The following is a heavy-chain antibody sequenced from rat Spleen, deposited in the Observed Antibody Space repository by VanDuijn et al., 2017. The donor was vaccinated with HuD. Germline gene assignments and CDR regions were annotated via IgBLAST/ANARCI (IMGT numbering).Heavy chain of an antibody. V-gene: IGHV5-29*01. CDR1: GLSFSNYD. CDR2: ISYDGSST. J-gene: IGHJ4*01. D-gene: IGHD1-11*01. CDR3: ARHYGGYSEYVMDA. Sequence: EVQLVESGGGLVQPGRSLKLSCAASGLSFSNYDMAWVRQAPTKGLEWVASISYDGSSTYYRDSVKGRFTISRDNAKSTLYLQMDSLRSEDTATYYCARHYGGYSEYVMDAWGQGASVTVSS.